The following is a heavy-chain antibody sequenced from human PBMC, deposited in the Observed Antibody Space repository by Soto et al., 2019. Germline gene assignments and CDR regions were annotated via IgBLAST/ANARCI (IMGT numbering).Heavy chain of an antibody. D-gene: IGHD5-18*01. Sequence: GGTLRLSCAASGFIFSTYAIHWVRQAPGKGPEWVAVISHDGSNKYHTDSVRGRFTISRDNSENTVYLQMNSLRVEDTAVYYCARATVNAGMGWDHKYYGMEVWGQGTTVTVSS. J-gene: IGHJ6*02. V-gene: IGHV3-30-3*01. CDR3: ARATVNAGMGWDHKYYGMEV. CDR2: ISHDGSNK. CDR1: GFIFSTYA.